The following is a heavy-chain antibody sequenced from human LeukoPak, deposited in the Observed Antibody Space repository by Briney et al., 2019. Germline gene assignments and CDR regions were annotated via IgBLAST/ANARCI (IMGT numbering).Heavy chain of an antibody. CDR2: IYYSGST. CDR3: ARAGLPGDAFDI. Sequence: PSETLSLTCTVSGGSISSYFWSWIRQPPGKGLEWIGYIYYSGSTNYNPSLKSRVTISVDTSKNQFSLKLSSVTAADTAVYYCARAGLPGDAFDIWGQGTMVTVSS. CDR1: GGSISSYF. D-gene: IGHD3-16*01. V-gene: IGHV4-59*01. J-gene: IGHJ3*02.